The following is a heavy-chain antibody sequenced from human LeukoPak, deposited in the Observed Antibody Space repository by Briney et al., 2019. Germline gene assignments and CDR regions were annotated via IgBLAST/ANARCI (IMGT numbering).Heavy chain of an antibody. V-gene: IGHV1-18*01. Sequence: ASVKVSCKASGYTFTSYGISWVRQAPGQGLEWMGWISAYNGNTNYAQKLQGRVTMTTDTSTSTAYIELRSLRSDDTAVYYCARDSVHYYDSSGYYLDWGQGTLVTVSS. J-gene: IGHJ4*02. CDR3: ARDSVHYYDSSGYYLD. CDR1: GYTFTSYG. CDR2: ISAYNGNT. D-gene: IGHD3-22*01.